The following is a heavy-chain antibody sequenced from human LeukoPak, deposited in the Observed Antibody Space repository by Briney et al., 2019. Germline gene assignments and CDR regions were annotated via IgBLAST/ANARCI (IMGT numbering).Heavy chain of an antibody. J-gene: IGHJ6*02. V-gene: IGHV1-8*03. CDR2: MNPNSGNT. CDR1: GYTFTSYD. D-gene: IGHD3/OR15-3a*01. Sequence: ASVKVSCKASGYTFTSYDINWVRQATGQGLEWMGWMNPNSGNTGYAQKFQGRVTITRNTSISTAYMELSSLRSEDTAVYYCARELDPPYYYYGMDVWGQGTTVTVSS. CDR3: ARELDPPYYYYGMDV.